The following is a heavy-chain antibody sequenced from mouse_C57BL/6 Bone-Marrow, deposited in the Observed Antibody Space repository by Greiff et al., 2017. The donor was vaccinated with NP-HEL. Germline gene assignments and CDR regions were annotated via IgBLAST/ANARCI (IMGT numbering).Heavy chain of an antibody. CDR3: ARRPPFYYDYGYAMDY. CDR1: GYTFTGYW. J-gene: IGHJ4*01. D-gene: IGHD2-4*01. Sequence: VQLQQSGAELMKPGASVKLSCKATGYTFTGYWIEWVKQRPGHGLEWIGEILPGSGSTNYNEKFKGKATFTADTSSNTAYMQLSSLTTEDSAIYYCARRPPFYYDYGYAMDYWGQGTSVTVSS. V-gene: IGHV1-9*01. CDR2: ILPGSGST.